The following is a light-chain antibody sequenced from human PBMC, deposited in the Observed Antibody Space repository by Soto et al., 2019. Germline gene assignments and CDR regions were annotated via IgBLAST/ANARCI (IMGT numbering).Light chain of an antibody. V-gene: IGKV3-20*01. CDR2: GAS. Sequence: EIVLTQSPATLSLSPGERATLSFRASESVSTNLAWYQQKAGQAPRLLIYGASTRATGIPDRFSGSGSGTDFTLTINRLEPEDFAVYYCQHYGNSPPSVTFGPGTKVDI. CDR3: QHYGNSPPSVT. J-gene: IGKJ3*01. CDR1: ESVSTN.